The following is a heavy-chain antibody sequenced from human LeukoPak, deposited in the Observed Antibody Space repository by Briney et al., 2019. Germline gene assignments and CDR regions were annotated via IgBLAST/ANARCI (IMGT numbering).Heavy chain of an antibody. D-gene: IGHD6-13*01. CDR2: INPSGGST. V-gene: IGHV1-46*03. J-gene: IGHJ4*02. Sequence: ASVKVFCKASVYTFTIYYMHWVPQAPGQGLEWMGIINPSGGSTSYAQKFQGRVAMTRDTSTSTVYMELSSLRSEDTAVYYCAKDSSSSDFDYWGQGTLVTVSS. CDR3: AKDSSSSDFDY. CDR1: VYTFTIYY.